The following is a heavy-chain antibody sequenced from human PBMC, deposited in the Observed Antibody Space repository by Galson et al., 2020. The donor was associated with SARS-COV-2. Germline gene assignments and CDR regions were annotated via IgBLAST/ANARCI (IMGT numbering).Heavy chain of an antibody. J-gene: IGHJ4*02. V-gene: IGHV3-7*03. D-gene: IGHD3-10*01. CDR2: INEDGSEQ. CDR1: GLTFSSYW. CDR3: VRGPYYYGSGTYRYFDY. Sequence: GESLKISCAASGLTFSSYWMSWVRQAPGKGLEWVANINEDGSEQSYVDSVKGRFTISRDNAKNSVYLQMNSLRADDTAVYYCVRGPYYYGSGTYRYFDYWGQGTLVTVSS.